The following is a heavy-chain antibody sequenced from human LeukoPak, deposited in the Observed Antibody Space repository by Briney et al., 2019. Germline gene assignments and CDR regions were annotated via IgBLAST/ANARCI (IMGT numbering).Heavy chain of an antibody. CDR1: GFTVSSNY. Sequence: PGGSLRLSCAASGFTVSSNYMSWVRQAPGKGLEWVSAISGSGGSTYYADSVKGRFTISRDNSKNTLYLQMNSLRAEDTAVYYCAKGLDWADYWGQGTLVTVSS. V-gene: IGHV3-23*01. CDR2: ISGSGGST. D-gene: IGHD3-9*01. J-gene: IGHJ4*02. CDR3: AKGLDWADY.